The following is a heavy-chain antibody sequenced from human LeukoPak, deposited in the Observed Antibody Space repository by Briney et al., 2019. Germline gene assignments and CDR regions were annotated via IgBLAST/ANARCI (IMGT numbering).Heavy chain of an antibody. CDR3: AGVATTYLGDFWSGPYYLDY. J-gene: IGHJ4*02. V-gene: IGHV1-2*06. Sequence: ASVKVSCKASGYTFTGYYMHWVRQAPGQGLEWMGRINPNSGGTNYAQKFQGRVTMTRDTSISTAYMELSRLRSDDTAVYYCAGVATTYLGDFWSGPYYLDYWGQGTLVTVSS. CDR2: INPNSGGT. D-gene: IGHD3-3*01. CDR1: GYTFTGYY.